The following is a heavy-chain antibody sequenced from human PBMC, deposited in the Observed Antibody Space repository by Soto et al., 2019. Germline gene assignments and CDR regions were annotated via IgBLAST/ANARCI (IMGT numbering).Heavy chain of an antibody. CDR3: ARRATTSAGYFDL. CDR1: GFTFSNYW. V-gene: IGHV3-7*01. Sequence: PGGSLRLSCAASGFTFSNYWMSWVRQAPGKGLEWVANIKQDGSEKNYKDSVKGRLTISRDNAKNSLSLQMNSLRAEDTAVYYCARRATTSAGYFDLWGRGTRVTVSS. CDR2: IKQDGSEK. J-gene: IGHJ2*01. D-gene: IGHD1-26*01.